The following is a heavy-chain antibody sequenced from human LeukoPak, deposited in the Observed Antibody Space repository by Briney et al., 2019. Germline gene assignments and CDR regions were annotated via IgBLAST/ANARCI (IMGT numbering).Heavy chain of an antibody. CDR2: IIPIFGTA. V-gene: IGHV1-69*01. CDR3: ARGHDSSGYYLDFDY. D-gene: IGHD3-22*01. J-gene: IGHJ4*02. Sequence: SVKVSCKASGGTFSSYAISWVRQAPGQGLEWMGGIIPIFGTANYAQKFQGRVTITADESTSTAYMELSSLRSEDTAVYYCARGHDSSGYYLDFDYWGQGTLVTVSS. CDR1: GGTFSSYA.